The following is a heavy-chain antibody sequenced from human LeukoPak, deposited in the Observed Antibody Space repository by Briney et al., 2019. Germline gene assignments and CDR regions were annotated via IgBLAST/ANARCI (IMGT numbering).Heavy chain of an antibody. Sequence: QPGGSLRLSCAASGFTFSYYGMHWVRQAPGKGLEWVAFIRYDESKKFYGDSVKGRFTISRDNSKNTLYLQMNSLRTEDTAVYYCAKSHLPNAYSGTYYCHYWGQGTLVTVSS. V-gene: IGHV3-30*02. CDR2: IRYDESKK. D-gene: IGHD1-26*01. J-gene: IGHJ4*02. CDR1: GFTFSYYG. CDR3: AKSHLPNAYSGTYYCHY.